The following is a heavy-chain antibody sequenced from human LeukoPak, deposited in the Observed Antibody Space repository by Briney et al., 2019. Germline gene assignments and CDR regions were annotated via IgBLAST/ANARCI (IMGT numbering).Heavy chain of an antibody. J-gene: IGHJ1*01. Sequence: GGSLRLSCAASGFTFSSYSMNWVRQAPGKGLEWVSYISSSSTIYYADSVKGRFTISRDNAKNSLYLQMNSLRDEDTAVYYCARGTTVTTLAAEYFQHWGQGTLVTVSS. V-gene: IGHV3-48*02. D-gene: IGHD4-17*01. CDR2: ISSSSTI. CDR3: ARGTTVTTLAAEYFQH. CDR1: GFTFSSYS.